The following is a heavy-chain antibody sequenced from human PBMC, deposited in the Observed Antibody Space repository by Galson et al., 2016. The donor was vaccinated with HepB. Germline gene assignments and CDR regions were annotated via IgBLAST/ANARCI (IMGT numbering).Heavy chain of an antibody. D-gene: IGHD5-24*01. J-gene: IGHJ4*02. CDR2: IWYDGSRE. CDR3: ARGASDGYGPSSGY. V-gene: IGHV3-33*01. Sequence: SLRLSCAASGFTFSHYGMHWVRQAPGKGLEWVAIIWYDGSREDYLDSVKGRFTISRDNSKNMLYLEMTSLRAEDTAVYFCARGASDGYGPSSGYWGQGTLVTVSS. CDR1: GFTFSHYG.